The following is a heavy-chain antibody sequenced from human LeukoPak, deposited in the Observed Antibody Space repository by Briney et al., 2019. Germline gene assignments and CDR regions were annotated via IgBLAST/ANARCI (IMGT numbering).Heavy chain of an antibody. D-gene: IGHD1-1*01. J-gene: IGHJ6*03. CDR2: IYTSGST. CDR3: ARGYLYYMDV. CDR1: GGSIRSYY. Sequence: KPSETLSLTCTVSGGSIRSYYWSWIRQPPGKGLEWIGRIYTSGSTNYNPSLKSRVTISVDTSKNQFSLKLSSVTAADTAVYYCARGYLYYMDVWGKGTTVTVSS. V-gene: IGHV4-4*08.